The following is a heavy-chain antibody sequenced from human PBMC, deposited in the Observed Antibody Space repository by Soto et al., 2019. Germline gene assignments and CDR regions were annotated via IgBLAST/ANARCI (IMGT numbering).Heavy chain of an antibody. Sequence: QITLKESGPTLVKPTQTLTLTCTFSGFSLSTSGVGVGWIRQPPGKALEWLAVIYWDDDKRSSSSLKSRLTIIKDTSKNQVVLTMTKMDPVDTATYYCAHHPYYGLGTYSFDYWGQGILVTVSS. CDR2: IYWDDDK. CDR1: GFSLSTSGVG. V-gene: IGHV2-5*02. D-gene: IGHD3-10*01. J-gene: IGHJ4*02. CDR3: AHHPYYGLGTYSFDY.